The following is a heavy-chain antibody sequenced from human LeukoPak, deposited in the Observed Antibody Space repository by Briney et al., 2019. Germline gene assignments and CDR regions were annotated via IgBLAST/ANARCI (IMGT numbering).Heavy chain of an antibody. J-gene: IGHJ3*02. V-gene: IGHV3-9*03. CDR3: AKDIAYSNLSGGAFDI. CDR2: ISWNSCSI. CDR1: GFTFDDYA. D-gene: IGHD6-6*01. Sequence: GGSLRLSCAASGFTFDDYAMHWVRQAPGKGLEWVSGISWNSCSIGYADSVKGRFTISRDNAKNSLYLQMNSLRAGDMALYYCAKDIAYSNLSGGAFDIWGQGTMVTVSS.